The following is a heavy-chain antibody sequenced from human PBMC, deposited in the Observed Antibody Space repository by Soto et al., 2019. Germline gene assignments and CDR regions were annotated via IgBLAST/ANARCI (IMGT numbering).Heavy chain of an antibody. D-gene: IGHD3-22*01. CDR2: ISAHNGNT. J-gene: IGHJ4*02. V-gene: IGHV1-18*01. CDR1: GYTFTSYG. CDR3: ARKDYYDSSGLLDY. Sequence: GASVKVSCKASGYTFTSYGISWVRQAPGQGLEWMGWISAHNGNTNYAQKLQGRVTMTTDTSTSTAYMELRSLRSDDTAVYYCARKDYYDSSGLLDYWGQGTLVTVSS.